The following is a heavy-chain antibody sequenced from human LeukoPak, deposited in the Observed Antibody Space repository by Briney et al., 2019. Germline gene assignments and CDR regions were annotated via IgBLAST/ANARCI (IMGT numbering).Heavy chain of an antibody. D-gene: IGHD3-9*01. CDR3: ARGEPNWGYDILTGYYSLGY. J-gene: IGHJ4*02. Sequence: ASVKVSCKASGGTFSSYAISWVRQAPGQGLEWMGGIIPIFGTANYAQKFQGRVTITADESTSTAYMELSSLRSEDTAVYYCARGEPNWGYDILTGYYSLGYWGQGTLVTVSS. CDR1: GGTFSSYA. CDR2: IIPIFGTA. V-gene: IGHV1-69*13.